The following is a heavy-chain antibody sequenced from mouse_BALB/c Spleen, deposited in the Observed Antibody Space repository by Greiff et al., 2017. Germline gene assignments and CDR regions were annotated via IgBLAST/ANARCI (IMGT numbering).Heavy chain of an antibody. CDR3: ARKKVGYAMDY. J-gene: IGHJ4*01. CDR2: IWSGGST. CDR1: GFSLTSYG. V-gene: IGHV2-4-1*01. Sequence: VKLMESGPGLVQPSQSLSITCTVSGFSLTSYGVHWVRQSPGKGLEWLGVIWSGGSTDYNAAFISRLSISKDNSKSQVFFKMNSLQADDTAIYYCARKKVGYAMDYWGQGTSVTVSS. D-gene: IGHD1-3*01.